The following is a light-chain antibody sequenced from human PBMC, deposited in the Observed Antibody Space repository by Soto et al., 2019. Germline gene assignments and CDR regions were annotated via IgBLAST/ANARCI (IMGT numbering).Light chain of an antibody. CDR3: AAWDDRLGAYV. Sequence: QSVLTQPPSASATPGQRVTISCSGSNSNIGTNTVNWYQQLPGTAPRLLIYTNNQRPSGVPQRFSGSKTGTSASLAIGGLQSEDGADYPCAAWDDRLGAYVFGTGTKVT. V-gene: IGLV1-44*01. CDR1: NSNIGTNT. J-gene: IGLJ1*01. CDR2: TNN.